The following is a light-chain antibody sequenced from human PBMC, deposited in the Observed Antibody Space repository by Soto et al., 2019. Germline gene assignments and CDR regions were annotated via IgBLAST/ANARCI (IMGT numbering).Light chain of an antibody. V-gene: IGKV3-20*01. CDR3: QHYATSPTWT. J-gene: IGKJ1*01. Sequence: EIVLTQSPGTLSLSPGDRVTLSCRASQSVSSTYLAWYQQIPGQAPRLLIYGASNRATGIPDRFSGSGSGTDFTLTISRLXPEDFAVYYCQHYATSPTWTFGQGTKVEIK. CDR2: GAS. CDR1: QSVSSTY.